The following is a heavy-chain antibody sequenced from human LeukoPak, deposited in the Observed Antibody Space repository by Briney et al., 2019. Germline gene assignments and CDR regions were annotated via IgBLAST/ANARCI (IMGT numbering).Heavy chain of an antibody. V-gene: IGHV1-69*05. CDR3: AGRYDYVWGSLDY. J-gene: IGHJ4*02. D-gene: IGHD3-16*01. CDR2: IIPIFGTA. Sequence: ASVKVSCKASGGTFSSYAISWVRQAPGQGLEWMGGIIPIFGTANYAQKFQGRVTITTDESTSTAYMELSSLRSEDTAVYYCAGRYDYVWGSLDYWAREPWSPSPQ. CDR1: GGTFSSYA.